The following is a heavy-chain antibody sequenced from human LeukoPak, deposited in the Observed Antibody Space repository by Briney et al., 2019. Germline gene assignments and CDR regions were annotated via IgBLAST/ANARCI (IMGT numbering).Heavy chain of an antibody. Sequence: GGSLRLSCAASGFTVSDTYMSWVRQAPGKGLEWVSVIYSGGNTYYADSVKGRFTIPRDNSKHTLYLQMNSLRAEDTAVYYCAKDMLATYFGATTVENYFDYWGQGTLATVSS. J-gene: IGHJ4*02. CDR3: AKDMLATYFGATTVENYFDY. V-gene: IGHV3-53*01. CDR2: IYSGGNT. CDR1: GFTVSDTY. D-gene: IGHD3-3*01.